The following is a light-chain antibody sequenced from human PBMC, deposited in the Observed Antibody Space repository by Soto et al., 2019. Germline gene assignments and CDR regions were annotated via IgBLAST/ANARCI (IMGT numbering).Light chain of an antibody. CDR2: DVS. CDR3: CSYAASNTFV. V-gene: IGLV2-11*01. CDR1: SSDVGGYNY. J-gene: IGLJ1*01. Sequence: QSALTQPRSVSWSPGQSVTISCTGTSSDVGGYNYVSWYQQYSGKAPKVMIYDVSKRPSGVPDRFSGSKSGNTASLTISGLQAEDEADYYCCSYAASNTFVFGTGTKVTVL.